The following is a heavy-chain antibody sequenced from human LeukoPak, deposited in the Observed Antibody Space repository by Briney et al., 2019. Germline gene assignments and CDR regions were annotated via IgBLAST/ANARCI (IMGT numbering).Heavy chain of an antibody. CDR1: GGSISSGGYS. J-gene: IGHJ6*02. CDR2: IYYSGST. D-gene: IGHD3-10*01. V-gene: IGHV4-31*03. CDR3: ARGMVRGVRPYYGMDV. Sequence: SETLSLTCTVSGGSISSGGYSWSWIRQHPGQGLEWIGYIYYSGSTYYNPSLKSRVTISVDTSKNQFSLKLSSVTAADTAVYYCARGMVRGVRPYYGMDVWGQGTTVTVSS.